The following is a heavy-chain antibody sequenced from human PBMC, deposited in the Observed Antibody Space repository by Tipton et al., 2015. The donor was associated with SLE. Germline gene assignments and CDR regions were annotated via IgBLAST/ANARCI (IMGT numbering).Heavy chain of an antibody. J-gene: IGHJ4*02. CDR2: LDYSGST. CDR3: ARAVGDTSGYLDY. Sequence: TLSLTCTVSGGPIRSSTYYWGWIRQPPGKGLEWIGSLDYSGSTYYNPSLKSRINISVDTSKNQFSLKLSSVTAADTAVYYCARAVGDTSGYLDYWGLGTLVTVPS. V-gene: IGHV4-39*07. CDR1: GGPIRSSTYY. D-gene: IGHD3-22*01.